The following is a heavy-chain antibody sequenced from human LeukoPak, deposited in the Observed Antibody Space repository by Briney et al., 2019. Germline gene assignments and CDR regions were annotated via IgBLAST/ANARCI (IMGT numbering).Heavy chain of an antibody. CDR1: GFTFSSYS. J-gene: IGHJ3*02. Sequence: GGSLRLSCAASGFTFSSYSMNWVRQAPGKGLEWVSSISSSSSYIYYADSVKGRFTISRDNAKNSLYLQMNSLRAEDTAVYYCARVTPDYYYGSGSKENDAFDIRGQGTMVTVSS. V-gene: IGHV3-21*01. CDR2: ISSSSSYI. CDR3: ARVTPDYYYGSGSKENDAFDI. D-gene: IGHD3-10*01.